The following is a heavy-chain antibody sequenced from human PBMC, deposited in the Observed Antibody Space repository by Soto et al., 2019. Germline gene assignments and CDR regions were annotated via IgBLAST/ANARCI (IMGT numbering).Heavy chain of an antibody. V-gene: IGHV4-30-2*05. J-gene: IGHJ6*02. Sequence: SETLSLTCAVSGGSISSGGYSWSWIRQPPGKGLEWIGYMYHSGSTYYNPSLKSRLIISVDTSKSQFSLKLSSVTAADTAVYYCARGVVEIADLTGYYYGMDVWGQGTTVTVSS. CDR3: ARGVVEIADLTGYYYGMDV. D-gene: IGHD2-21*01. CDR1: GGSISSGGYS. CDR2: MYHSGST.